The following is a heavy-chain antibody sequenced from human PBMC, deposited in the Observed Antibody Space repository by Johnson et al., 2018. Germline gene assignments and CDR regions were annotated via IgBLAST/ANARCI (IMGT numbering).Heavy chain of an antibody. CDR1: GFTFSSYG. J-gene: IGHJ6*02. Sequence: VQLVQSGGGVVQPGRSLRLSCAASGFTFSSYGMHWVRQAPGKGLEWVSTISGSGGSTYYADSVKGRFTVSRDNSKNTLYLQMNSLRAEDTAVYYCAKGAGHYYYYYYGMDVWGQGTTVTVSS. V-gene: IGHV3-23*04. CDR3: AKGAGHYYYYYYGMDV. CDR2: ISGSGGST.